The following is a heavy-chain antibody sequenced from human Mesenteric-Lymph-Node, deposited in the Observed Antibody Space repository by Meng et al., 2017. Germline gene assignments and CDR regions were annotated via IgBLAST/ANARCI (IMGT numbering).Heavy chain of an antibody. D-gene: IGHD3-22*01. CDR3: ARETYDSSGYYRNY. CDR1: GYTFTGYY. V-gene: IGHV1-69*04. J-gene: IGHJ4*02. CDR2: IIPILGIA. Sequence: SVKVSCKASGYTFTGYYMHWVRQAPGQGLEWMGRIIPILGIANYAQKFQGRVTITADKSTSTAYMELSSLRSEDTAVYYCARETYDSSGYYRNYWGQGTLVTVSS.